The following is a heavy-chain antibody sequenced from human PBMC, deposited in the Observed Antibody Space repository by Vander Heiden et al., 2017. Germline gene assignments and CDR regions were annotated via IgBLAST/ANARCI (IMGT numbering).Heavy chain of an antibody. Sequence: EVQLVESGGGLVQPGRSLRLSCAASGFTFDDYAMHWVRQAPGKGLGWVSGISWNSGSIGYADSVKGRFTISRDNAKNSLYLQMNSLRAEDTALYYCAKDYSSSSQDNWFDPWGQGTLVTVSS. CDR2: ISWNSGSI. J-gene: IGHJ5*02. CDR1: GFTFDDYA. D-gene: IGHD6-6*01. CDR3: AKDYSSSSQDNWFDP. V-gene: IGHV3-9*01.